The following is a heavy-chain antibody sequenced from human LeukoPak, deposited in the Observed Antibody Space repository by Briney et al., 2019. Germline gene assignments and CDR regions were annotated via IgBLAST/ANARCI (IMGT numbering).Heavy chain of an antibody. V-gene: IGHV3-23*01. CDR3: GKLLYSSGMYHFDY. J-gene: IGHJ4*02. CDR2: ISGSGGGT. D-gene: IGHD3-10*01. Sequence: PGGSLRLSCATSGFTFSSSAVSWVRQPPGKGLAWVSTISGSGGGTYYADSVKGRFTISRDNSKNTLYLQMNSLRAEDTAVFYCGKLLYSSGMYHFDYWGQGTLVTVSS. CDR1: GFTFSSSA.